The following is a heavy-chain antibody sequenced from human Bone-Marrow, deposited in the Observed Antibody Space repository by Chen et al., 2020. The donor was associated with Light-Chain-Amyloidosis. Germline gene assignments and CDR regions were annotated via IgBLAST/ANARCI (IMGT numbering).Heavy chain of an antibody. CDR3: AREKYSSSSRRWFDP. J-gene: IGHJ5*02. CDR2: INPNSGGT. V-gene: IGHV1-2*02. D-gene: IGHD6-6*01. Sequence: QVQLVQSGADVKKPGASVQVSCKPSGYTFTDYFVHWVRQAPGQGLEWMGWINPNSGGTNYEQKFQDRVTMTRDTSISTAYMELSRLRSDDTALYYCAREKYSSSSRRWFDPWGQGTLVTVSS. CDR1: GYTFTDYF.